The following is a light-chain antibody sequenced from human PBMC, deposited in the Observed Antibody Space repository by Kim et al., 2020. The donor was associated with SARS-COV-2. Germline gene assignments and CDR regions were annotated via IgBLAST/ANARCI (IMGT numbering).Light chain of an antibody. CDR1: QDIRND. Sequence: DIQMTQSPSSLSASVGDRVTITCRASQDIRNDLGWYQQSPGRAPKRLIYSASSLQSGVPSRFSGSGSGTEFTLTISSLQPEDFATYFSLQHNTYPITFGQRTRLEIK. CDR3: LQHNTYPIT. V-gene: IGKV1-17*01. CDR2: SAS. J-gene: IGKJ5*01.